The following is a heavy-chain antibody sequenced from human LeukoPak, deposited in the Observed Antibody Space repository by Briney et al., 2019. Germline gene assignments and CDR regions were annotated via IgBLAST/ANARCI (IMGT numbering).Heavy chain of an antibody. V-gene: IGHV3-7*01. CDR2: IKQDGSEK. CDR3: ARDGDDIYYYYYYMDV. D-gene: IGHD5-24*01. J-gene: IGHJ6*03. CDR1: GFTFNAYS. Sequence: GSLRLSCAASGFTFNAYSMGWVRQAPGKGLEWVATIKQDGSEKHYVDSVKDRFTISRDNAKNSLYLQMNSLRVEDTAVYYCARDGDDIYYYYYYMDVWGKGTTVTISS.